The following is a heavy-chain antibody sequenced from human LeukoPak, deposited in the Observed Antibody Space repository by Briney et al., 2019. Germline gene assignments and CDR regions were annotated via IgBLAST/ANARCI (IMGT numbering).Heavy chain of an antibody. CDR3: ARVRYCSGGSCYSPYCYYYMDV. Sequence: TLSLTCTVSGGSISSGGYYWSWIRQHPGKGLEWIGYIYYSGSTYYNPSLKSRVTISVDTSKNQFSLKLSSVTAADTAVYYCARVRYCSGGSCYSPYCYYYMDVWGKGTTVTVSS. V-gene: IGHV4-31*03. CDR1: GGSISSGGYY. J-gene: IGHJ6*03. D-gene: IGHD2-15*01. CDR2: IYYSGST.